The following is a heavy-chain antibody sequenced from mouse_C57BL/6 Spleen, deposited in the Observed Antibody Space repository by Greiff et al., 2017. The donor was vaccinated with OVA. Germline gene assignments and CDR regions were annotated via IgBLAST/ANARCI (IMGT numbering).Heavy chain of an antibody. D-gene: IGHD1-1*01. CDR1: GFHIKDYY. V-gene: IGHV14-2*01. J-gene: IGHJ2*01. CDR3: AREATTTVVADYFDY. CDR2: IDPEDGET. Sequence: VQLQQSGAELVKPGASVKLSCTASGFHIKDYYMHWVKHRTEQGLEWIGRIDPEDGETKYAPKFQGKATITADTSSNTAYLQLSSLTSEDTAVYYCAREATTTVVADYFDYWGQGTTLTVSS.